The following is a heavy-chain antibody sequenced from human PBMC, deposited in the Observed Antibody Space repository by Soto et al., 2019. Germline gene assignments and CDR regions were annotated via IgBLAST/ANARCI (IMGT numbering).Heavy chain of an antibody. CDR1: GLTFSSSA. CDR2: ISYDGSNK. V-gene: IGHV3-30*03. Sequence: QVQLVESGGGVVQPGRSLRLSCAASGLTFSSSAMHWVRQAPGKGLEWVALISYDGSNKYYVDSVKGRFTISRDNSKNTLELQMNRLREEDTAVYYCAAETKSYFYGMDVWGQGTTVTVSS. J-gene: IGHJ6*02. CDR3: AAETKSYFYGMDV.